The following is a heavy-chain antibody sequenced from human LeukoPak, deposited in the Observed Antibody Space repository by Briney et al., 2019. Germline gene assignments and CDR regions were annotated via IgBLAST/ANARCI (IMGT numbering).Heavy chain of an antibody. CDR1: GFTFSTSA. CDR2: ITGGGDYT. V-gene: IGHV3-23*01. Sequence: PGGSLRLSCAASGFTFSTSAMSWVRQAPGKALEWVSAITGGGDYTYYADSVKGRFTISRDNPKNVVYLQMISLRAEDTAVYYCAKGYRGIEAFDVWGQGTMVTVSS. CDR3: AKGYRGIEAFDV. J-gene: IGHJ3*01. D-gene: IGHD2-2*02.